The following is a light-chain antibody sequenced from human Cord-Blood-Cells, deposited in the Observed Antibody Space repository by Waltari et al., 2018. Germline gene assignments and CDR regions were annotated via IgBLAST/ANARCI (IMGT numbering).Light chain of an antibody. CDR1: QSISSY. CDR2: AAS. J-gene: IGKJ4*01. V-gene: IGKV1-39*01. CDR3: QQSYSTPFT. Sequence: DIQMTQSPSSLSASVGDRVTITCRASQSISSYLNWYQQKPGKAPKLLIYAASSLQSGVPSRFSGRGSGTDFTLTISILQPEDFATYYCQQSYSTPFTFGGGTKVEIK.